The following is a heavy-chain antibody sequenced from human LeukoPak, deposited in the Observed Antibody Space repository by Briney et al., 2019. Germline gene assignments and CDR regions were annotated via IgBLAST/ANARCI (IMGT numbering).Heavy chain of an antibody. J-gene: IGHJ3*02. CDR2: ISAYNGNT. V-gene: IGHV1-18*01. Sequence: AASVKVSCKASGYTFTSYGISWVRQAPGQGLEWMGWISAYNGNTNYAQKLQGRVTMTTDTSTSTAYMELRSLRSDDTAVYYCAREDIVVVPAANDAFDIWGQGTMVTVSS. D-gene: IGHD2-2*01. CDR1: GYTFTSYG. CDR3: AREDIVVVPAANDAFDI.